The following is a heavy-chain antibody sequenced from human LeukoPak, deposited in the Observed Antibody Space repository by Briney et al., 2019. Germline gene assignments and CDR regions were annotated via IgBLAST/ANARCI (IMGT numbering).Heavy chain of an antibody. D-gene: IGHD6-19*01. V-gene: IGHV3-64*01. CDR3: TRRYGGHSGWAGYHDS. CDR2: IRSDGSST. Sequence: GGSLKLSCVASGFSFSAYIMHWVRQAPGKGLEYVSAIRSDGSSTFYPNSVKGRFTISRDNSKSTLYLQMGSLRAEDTAVYYCTRRYGGHSGWAGYHDSWGQGTLVTVSS. CDR1: GFSFSAYI. J-gene: IGHJ4*02.